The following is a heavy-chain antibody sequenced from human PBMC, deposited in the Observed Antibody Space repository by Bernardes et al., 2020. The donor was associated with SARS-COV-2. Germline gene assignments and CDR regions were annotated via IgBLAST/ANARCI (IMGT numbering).Heavy chain of an antibody. D-gene: IGHD3-3*01. J-gene: IGHJ4*02. CDR2: ISAYNGNT. Sequence: ASVKVSCKASGYTFTSYGISWVRQAPGQGLEWMGWISAYNGNTNYAQKLQGRVTMTTDTSTSTAYMELRSLRSDDTDVYYCARIRGDDFWSGYYWCYFDYWGQGTLGNVYS. V-gene: IGHV1-18*01. CDR3: ARIRGDDFWSGYYWCYFDY. CDR1: GYTFTSYG.